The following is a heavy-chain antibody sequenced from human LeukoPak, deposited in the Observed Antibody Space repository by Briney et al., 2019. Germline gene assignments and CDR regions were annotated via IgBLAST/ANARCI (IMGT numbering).Heavy chain of an antibody. J-gene: IGHJ4*02. D-gene: IGHD2-15*01. CDR2: ISAYNGNT. Sequence: ASVKVSCKASGYTFTSYGISWVRQAPGQGLEWMGWISAYNGNTNYAQKLQGRVTMTTDTSTSTAYMELRSLRSDDTAVYYCPRERAVVAANGPYDYWGQGTLVTVSS. CDR3: PRERAVVAANGPYDY. V-gene: IGHV1-18*01. CDR1: GYTFTSYG.